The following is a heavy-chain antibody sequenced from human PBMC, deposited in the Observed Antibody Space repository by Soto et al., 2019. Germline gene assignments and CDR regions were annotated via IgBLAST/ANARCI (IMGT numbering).Heavy chain of an antibody. J-gene: IGHJ4*02. CDR1: GFTFGIYW. D-gene: IGHD6-6*01. V-gene: IGHV3-7*01. CDR2: IKQDGSEQ. CDR3: ARARIAPRSL. Sequence: GGSLRLSCVASGFTFGIYWMSWVRQAPGKGLEWVANIKQDGSEQYYVDSVRGRFTVSRDNAKNSLFLQMNSLRVEDTAVYYCARARIAPRSLWGQGTLVTVSS.